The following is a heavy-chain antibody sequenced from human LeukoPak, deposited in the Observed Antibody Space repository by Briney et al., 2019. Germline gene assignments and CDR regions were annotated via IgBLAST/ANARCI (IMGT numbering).Heavy chain of an antibody. CDR3: TPTYYFDSSGYYSLYDF. J-gene: IGHJ4*02. CDR2: VNSKADGGAT. V-gene: IGHV3-15*01. CDR1: GFTFTNAW. D-gene: IGHD3-22*01. Sequence: PGGSLSLSCAASGFTFTNAWLNWVRQAQGKGLEWVGRVNSKADGGATDYAAPVKGRFTISRDDSKSTLYLQMSSLKTEDTAVYYCTPTYYFDSSGYYSLYDFWGQGTLVTVSS.